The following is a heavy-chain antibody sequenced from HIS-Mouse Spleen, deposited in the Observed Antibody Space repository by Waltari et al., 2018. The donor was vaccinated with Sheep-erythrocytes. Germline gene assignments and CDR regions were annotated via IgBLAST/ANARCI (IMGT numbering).Heavy chain of an antibody. V-gene: IGHV4-31*03. J-gene: IGHJ5*02. CDR3: ARALIITMVRGVTSNWFDP. CDR1: GGSISSGGYY. CDR2: IYYSGST. D-gene: IGHD3-10*01. Sequence: QVQLQESGPGLVKPSQTLSLTCTVSGGSISSGGYYWSWIRQHPGKGLEWIGYIYYSGSTSYNPSPKSRVTISVDTSKNQFSRKLSSVTAADTAVYYCARALIITMVRGVTSNWFDPWGQGTLVTVSS.